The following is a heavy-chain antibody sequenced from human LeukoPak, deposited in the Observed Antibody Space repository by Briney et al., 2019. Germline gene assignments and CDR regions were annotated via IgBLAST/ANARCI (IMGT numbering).Heavy chain of an antibody. J-gene: IGHJ4*02. CDR2: ISFDGSHK. CDR1: GFTFSNYG. V-gene: IGHV3-30*18. CDR3: AKDRSSTWSFDY. Sequence: PGTSLRLSCAASGFTFSNYGIHWVRQAPGKGLEWVALISFDGSHKYYPDSVKGRFTISRDDSKNTLYLQMNSLRAEDTAVYSCAKDRSSTWSFDYWGQGTLVTVSS. D-gene: IGHD6-13*01.